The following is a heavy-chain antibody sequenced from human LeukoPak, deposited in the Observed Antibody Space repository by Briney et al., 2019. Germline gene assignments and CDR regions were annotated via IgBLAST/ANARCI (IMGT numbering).Heavy chain of an antibody. Sequence: SETLSLTCTVSGGSVSNYYLNWIRQPPGKGLEWIGCIYYSGSINYTPSLKSRVTISVDTSENQFSLKLTSVTAADAAVYYCAREEYSYGFGFWGQGTLVSVSS. CDR3: AREEYSYGFGF. V-gene: IGHV4-59*02. D-gene: IGHD5-18*01. CDR1: GGSVSNYY. J-gene: IGHJ5*01. CDR2: IYYSGSI.